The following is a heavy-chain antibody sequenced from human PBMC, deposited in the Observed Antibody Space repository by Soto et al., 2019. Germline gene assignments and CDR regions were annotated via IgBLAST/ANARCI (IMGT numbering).Heavy chain of an antibody. CDR3: ARVERGYSYGTGGRIDY. CDR1: GFTFSSYA. V-gene: IGHV3-30-3*01. J-gene: IGHJ4*02. CDR2: ISYDGSNK. Sequence: QVQLVESGGGVVQPGRSLRLSCAASGFTFSSYAMHWVRQAPGKGLEWVAVISYDGSNKYYADSVKGRFTIPRDNSKNTLYLQMNSLRAEDTAVYYCARVERGYSYGTGGRIDYWGQGTLVTVSS. D-gene: IGHD5-18*01.